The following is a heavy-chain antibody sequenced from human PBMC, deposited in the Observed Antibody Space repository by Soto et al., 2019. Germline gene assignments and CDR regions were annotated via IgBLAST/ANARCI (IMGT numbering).Heavy chain of an antibody. Sequence: GESLKISCKGSGYSFTSYWIGWVRQMPGKGLEWMGIIYPGDSDTRYSPSFQGQVTISADKSISTAYLQWSSLKASDTAMYYCATVIAAAPGQNWFGPWGQGTLVTVSS. CDR2: IYPGDSDT. D-gene: IGHD6-13*01. CDR1: GYSFTSYW. V-gene: IGHV5-51*03. J-gene: IGHJ5*02. CDR3: ATVIAAAPGQNWFGP.